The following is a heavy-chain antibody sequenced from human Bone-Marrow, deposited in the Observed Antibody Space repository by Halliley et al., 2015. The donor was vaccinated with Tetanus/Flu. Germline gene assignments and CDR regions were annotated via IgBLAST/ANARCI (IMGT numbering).Heavy chain of an antibody. CDR2: IYFSGNT. Sequence: TLSLTCTVSGGSISSFYWSWIRQSPGKGLEWIGYIYFSGNTNYNPSLRSRVTMSVDTSKNQFSLSLYSVTADDTAVYYCARAVSIAGPYWNFDLWGRGTLVTVSS. V-gene: IGHV4-59*01. CDR3: ARAVSIAGPYWNFDL. D-gene: IGHD2-21*01. CDR1: GGSISSFY. J-gene: IGHJ2*01.